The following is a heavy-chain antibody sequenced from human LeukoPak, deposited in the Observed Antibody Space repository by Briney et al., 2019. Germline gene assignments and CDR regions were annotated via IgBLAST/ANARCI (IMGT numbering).Heavy chain of an antibody. J-gene: IGHJ6*02. V-gene: IGHV1-69*05. D-gene: IGHD5-18*01. CDR1: GGTFSSYA. CDR2: IIPIFGTA. CDR3: ARGGYNMDTGYYYGMDV. Sequence: SVKVSCKASGGTFSSYAISWVRQAPGQGLEWMGGIIPIFGTANYAQKFQGRVTITTDESTSTAYMELSGLRSEDTAVYYCARGGYNMDTGYYYGMDVWGQGTTVTVSS.